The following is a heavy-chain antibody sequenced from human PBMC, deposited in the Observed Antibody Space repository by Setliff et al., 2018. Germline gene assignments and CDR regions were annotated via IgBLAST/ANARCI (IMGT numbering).Heavy chain of an antibody. D-gene: IGHD3-3*01. Sequence: ASVKVSCKASGYTLTKYYMHWVRQAPGQGLEWMGWMNPNSGRTGYPQKFQGRVTMTRNTSISTAYMELSILRSEDTAVYFCARGALVLQFLEWLPRFYYMDVWGKGTTVTVSS. J-gene: IGHJ6*03. CDR2: MNPNSGRT. CDR3: ARGALVLQFLEWLPRFYYMDV. CDR1: GYTLTKYY. V-gene: IGHV1-8*01.